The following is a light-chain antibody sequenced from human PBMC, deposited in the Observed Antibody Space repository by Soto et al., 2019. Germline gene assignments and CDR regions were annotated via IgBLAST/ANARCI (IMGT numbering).Light chain of an antibody. CDR1: GNDVGGFNY. Sequence: QAGLAQPSSASGAPGPSVPIPCTGTGNDVGGFNYGSWYQQHPGKVPKLMIYEVTKRPSGVPDRFSGSKSGNTASLTVSGLQAEDEADYSCSSYVGSINFAVFGTGTKVTVL. V-gene: IGLV2-8*01. CDR3: SSYVGSINFAV. CDR2: EVT. J-gene: IGLJ1*01.